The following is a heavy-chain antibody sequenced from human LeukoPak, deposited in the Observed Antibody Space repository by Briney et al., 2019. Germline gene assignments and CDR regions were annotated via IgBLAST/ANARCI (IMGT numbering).Heavy chain of an antibody. CDR1: GGSISSTSYY. Sequence: KPSETLSLTCAVSGGSISSTSYYWGWIRQPPGKGLEWIGSMYSSGSTYYNPSLRSRVTLSVDTSKNQFSLKLSSVTAADTAVYYCTRGGGQFDFWSGYHNYWGQGTLVTVSS. V-gene: IGHV4-39*07. CDR2: MYSSGST. CDR3: TRGGGQFDFWSGYHNY. J-gene: IGHJ4*02. D-gene: IGHD3-3*01.